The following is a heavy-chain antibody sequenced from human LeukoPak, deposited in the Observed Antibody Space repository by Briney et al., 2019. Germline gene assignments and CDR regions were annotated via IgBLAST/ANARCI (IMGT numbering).Heavy chain of an antibody. CDR2: ISGSGDRT. CDR3: AKDLRYSYDS. CDR1: EFTFRSYA. J-gene: IGHJ4*02. V-gene: IGHV3-23*01. Sequence: PGGSLRLSCAASEFTFRSYAMSWVRQAPGKGLEGVSSISGSGDRTYYADCVKGRFTISRDNSKNTLYLQMNSLRAEDTAVYYCAKDLRYSYDSRDQGTLVTVSS. D-gene: IGHD3-22*01.